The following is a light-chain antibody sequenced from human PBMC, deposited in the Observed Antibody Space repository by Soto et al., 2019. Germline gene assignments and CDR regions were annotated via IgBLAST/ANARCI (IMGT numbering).Light chain of an antibody. CDR1: SGHSSYI. Sequence: QPVLTQSSSASASLGSSVKLTCTLSSGHSSYIIAWHQQQPGKAPRYLMKLEGSGSYNKGSGVPDRFPGSSSGADRYLTISTLFFEDDADYYCAPCDFTTRVFGGGPKPNVL. CDR2: LEGSGSY. J-gene: IGLJ3*02. V-gene: IGLV4-60*02. CDR3: APCDFTTRV.